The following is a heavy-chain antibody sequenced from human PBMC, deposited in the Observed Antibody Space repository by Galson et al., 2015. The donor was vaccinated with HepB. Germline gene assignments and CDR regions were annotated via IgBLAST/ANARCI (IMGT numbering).Heavy chain of an antibody. V-gene: IGHV5-51*01. CDR3: ARQWYYGSGSYYNLGAFDI. J-gene: IGHJ3*02. D-gene: IGHD3-10*01. CDR2: IYPGDSDT. CDR1: GYSFTSYW. Sequence: QSGAEVKKPGESLKISCKGSGYSFTSYWIGWVRQMPGKGLEWMGIIYPGDSDTRYSPSFQGQVTISADKSISTAYLQWSSLKASDTAMYYCARQWYYGSGSYYNLGAFDIWGQGTMVTVSS.